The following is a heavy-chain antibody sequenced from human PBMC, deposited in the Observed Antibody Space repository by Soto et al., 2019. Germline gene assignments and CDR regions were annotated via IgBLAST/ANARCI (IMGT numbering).Heavy chain of an antibody. J-gene: IGHJ4*02. D-gene: IGHD6-19*01. V-gene: IGHV1-18*01. CDR1: GYTFNTYG. Sequence: QVQLVQSGVEVKKPGASVKVSCKASGYTFNTYGIGWVRQAPGQGLEWMGWITVNSGNTNYPQNFQGRVTMTTDTSTSTAYRELSSLTSDDTAVYYCGRGLGWGWYYFDYWGQGTLVTVSS. CDR3: GRGLGWGWYYFDY. CDR2: ITVNSGNT.